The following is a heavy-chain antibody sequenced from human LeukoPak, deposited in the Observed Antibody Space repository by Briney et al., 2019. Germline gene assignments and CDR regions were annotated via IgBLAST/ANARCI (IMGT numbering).Heavy chain of an antibody. Sequence: GGSLRLSCTASGFAFSSYAMSWVRQAPGVGLEWVSAIDGGGGRTWHADSVRGRFTISRDNSKNTLFMQMNSLRAEDTAVYYCAKSYNGYESKPDYWGQGTLVTVSS. D-gene: IGHD5-12*01. V-gene: IGHV3-23*01. CDR1: GFAFSSYA. CDR3: AKSYNGYESKPDY. CDR2: IDGGGGRT. J-gene: IGHJ4*02.